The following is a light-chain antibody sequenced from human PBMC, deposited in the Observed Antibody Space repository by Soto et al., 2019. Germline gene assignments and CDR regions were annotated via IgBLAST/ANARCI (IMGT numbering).Light chain of an antibody. Sequence: EIVLTQSPGTLSLSPGERANLSCRASQSVSSNYFAWYQQKPGQAPRLLIYNTSSRATGIPDRFSGSGSGTDFTLTISRLEPEDFAVYYCQQYGSSPLYAFGQGTRLEIK. CDR1: QSVSSNY. CDR2: NTS. CDR3: QQYGSSPLYA. V-gene: IGKV3-20*01. J-gene: IGKJ2*01.